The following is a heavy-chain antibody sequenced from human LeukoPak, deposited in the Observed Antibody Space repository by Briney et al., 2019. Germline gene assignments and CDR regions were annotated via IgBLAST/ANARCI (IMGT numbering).Heavy chain of an antibody. D-gene: IGHD3-22*01. CDR1: GGSFSGYY. CDR2: INHSGST. CDR3: ARVYTMIVVVITYGWFDP. Sequence: SETLSLTCAVSGGSFSGYYWSWIRQPPGKGLEWIGEINHSGSTNYNPSLKSRVTISVDTSKNQFSLKLSSVTAADTAVYYCARVYTMIVVVITYGWFDPWGQGTLVTVSS. J-gene: IGHJ5*02. V-gene: IGHV4-34*01.